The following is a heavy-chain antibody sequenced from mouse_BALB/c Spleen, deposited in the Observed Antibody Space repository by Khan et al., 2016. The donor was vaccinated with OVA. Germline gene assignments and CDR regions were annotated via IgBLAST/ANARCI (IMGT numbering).Heavy chain of an antibody. J-gene: IGHJ2*01. CDR1: GYIFTNYW. CDR2: IYPGHDST. V-gene: IGHV1S132*01. CDR3: TREETWYYFDY. Sequence: VQLQQSGAELVRPGASVKLSCRTSGYIFTNYWIHWVKQRSGQGLEWIAGIYPGHDSTYYNEKLKDKATLPAARSSSTAYMLLSSLKSADSPVFLRTREETWYYFDYGGQGTTRTVSA.